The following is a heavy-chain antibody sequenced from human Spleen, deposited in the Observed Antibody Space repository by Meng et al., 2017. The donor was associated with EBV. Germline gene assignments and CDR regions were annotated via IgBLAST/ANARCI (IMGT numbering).Heavy chain of an antibody. CDR2: INQSGAT. CDR1: GGSFRGYY. J-gene: IGHJ4*02. CDR3: ARGALGRYYDY. Sequence: HLRHWAAGSVTPMETRSPTRAVSGGSFRGYYWTWVRQPPGKGLEWIGDINQSGATNYSPSLRSRVTISGDSSKNHFSLKVASVTAADTAIYYCARGALGRYYDYWGQGTLVTVSS. V-gene: IGHV4-34*01. D-gene: IGHD1-26*01.